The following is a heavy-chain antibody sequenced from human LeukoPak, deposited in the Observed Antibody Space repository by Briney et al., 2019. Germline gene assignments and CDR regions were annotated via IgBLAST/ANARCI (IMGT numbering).Heavy chain of an antibody. CDR3: TRDRSGDNYGSLVPGFDP. V-gene: IGHV4-34*01. Sequence: PSETLSLTCAVSGGSLSGYFWHWIRQPPGRGLEWIGEIDHSGVTNYNSSLESRVTMSVDVSKKHFSLKLSSATAADTAVYYCTRDRSGDNYGSLVPGFDPWGQGTLVTVSS. J-gene: IGHJ5*02. CDR2: IDHSGVT. CDR1: GGSLSGYF. D-gene: IGHD5-18*01.